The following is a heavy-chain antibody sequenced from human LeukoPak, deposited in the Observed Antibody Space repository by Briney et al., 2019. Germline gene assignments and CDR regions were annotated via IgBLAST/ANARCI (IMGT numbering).Heavy chain of an antibody. CDR1: GFTFSSYG. J-gene: IGHJ4*02. CDR3: ARDWGIAAAAPYFDY. D-gene: IGHD6-25*01. V-gene: IGHV3-23*01. CDR2: ISSGGGNT. Sequence: GGSLRLSRAASGFTFSSYGMSWVRQAPGTALEWVSGISSGGGNTYYADSVKGRFTISRDNSKNTVYLQMSSLRAEDTAVYYCARDWGIAAAAPYFDYWGQGTLVTVSS.